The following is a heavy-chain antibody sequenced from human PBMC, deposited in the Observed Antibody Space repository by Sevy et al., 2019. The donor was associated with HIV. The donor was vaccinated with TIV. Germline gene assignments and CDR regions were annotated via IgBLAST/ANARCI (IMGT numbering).Heavy chain of an antibody. CDR2: ITTSGRYT. CDR3: AKGYCSGGSCPRDYYYYGMDA. CDR1: GFGFSSYW. V-gene: IGHV3-23*01. J-gene: IGHJ6*02. D-gene: IGHD2-15*01. Sequence: GGSLRLSCIDSGFGFSSYWINWVRQAPGKGLERVSSITTSGRYTYSADSVEGRFTIPRDNSQNTVYLQMNSLRVDDTAVYYCAKGYCSGGSCPRDYYYYGMDAWGQGTTVTVSS.